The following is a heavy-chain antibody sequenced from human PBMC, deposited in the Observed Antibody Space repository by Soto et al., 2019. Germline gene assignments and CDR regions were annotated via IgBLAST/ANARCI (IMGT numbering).Heavy chain of an antibody. CDR1: GFTFSSYA. V-gene: IGHV3-23*01. CDR3: AKGDDYSNPYYFDY. D-gene: IGHD4-4*01. Sequence: VGSLRLSCASSGFTFSSYAMSWVRQATGKGLEWVSAISGSGGSTYYADSVKGRFTISRDNSKNTLYLQMNSLRAEDTAVYYCAKGDDYSNPYYFDYWGQGTLVTVSS. CDR2: ISGSGGST. J-gene: IGHJ4*02.